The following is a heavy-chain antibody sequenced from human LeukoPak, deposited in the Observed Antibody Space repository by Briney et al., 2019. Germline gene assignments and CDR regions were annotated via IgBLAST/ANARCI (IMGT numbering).Heavy chain of an antibody. CDR2: ISGSGGST. CDR1: GFTFSSYA. CDR3: AKEGEGGSYYGYYYYYMDV. J-gene: IGHJ6*03. D-gene: IGHD1-26*01. V-gene: IGHV3-23*01. Sequence: GGSLRLSCAASGFTFSSYAMSWVRQAPGKGLEWVSAISGSGGSTYYADSVKGRFTISRDNSKNTLYLQMNSLRAEDTAVYYCAKEGEGGSYYGYYYYYMDVWGKGTTVTVSS.